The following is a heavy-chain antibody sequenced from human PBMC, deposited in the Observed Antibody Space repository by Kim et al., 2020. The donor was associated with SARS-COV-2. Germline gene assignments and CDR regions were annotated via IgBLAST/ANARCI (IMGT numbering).Heavy chain of an antibody. V-gene: IGHV3-74*01. CDR3: ARTAYGGNSGSWYFDL. Sequence: SVRGRSTISRDNAKDMLFLQMDSLRAEDTAVYYCARTAYGGNSGSWYFDLWGRGTLVTVSS. D-gene: IGHD4-17*01. J-gene: IGHJ2*01.